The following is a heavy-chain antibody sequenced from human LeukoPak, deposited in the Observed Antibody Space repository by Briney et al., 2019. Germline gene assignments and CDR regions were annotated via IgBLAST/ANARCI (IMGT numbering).Heavy chain of an antibody. CDR1: GLTFGSYS. V-gene: IGHV3-48*04. Sequence: GGSLRLSCAASGLTFGSYSLNWVRQAPAKGLEWISYISTTSSTIYYADSVKGRFTISRDNAKNSLYLQMNSLRAEDTAVYYCARDRDGYNFSPNFDYWGQGTLVTVSS. J-gene: IGHJ4*02. CDR2: ISTTSSTI. D-gene: IGHD5-24*01. CDR3: ARDRDGYNFSPNFDY.